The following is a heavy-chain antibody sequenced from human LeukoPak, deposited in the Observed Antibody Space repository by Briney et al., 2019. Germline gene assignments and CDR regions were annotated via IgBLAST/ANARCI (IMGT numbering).Heavy chain of an antibody. Sequence: GGSLRLSCAAPGFTFSTYSMNWVRQAPGKGLEWVSSISSSSSYIHYADSVRGRFTISRDNAKNSLYLQMSSLRAEDTAVYYCARGCSGGNCMTDWYFDLWGRGTLVTVSS. J-gene: IGHJ2*01. CDR2: ISSSSSYI. V-gene: IGHV3-21*01. D-gene: IGHD2-15*01. CDR3: ARGCSGGNCMTDWYFDL. CDR1: GFTFSTYS.